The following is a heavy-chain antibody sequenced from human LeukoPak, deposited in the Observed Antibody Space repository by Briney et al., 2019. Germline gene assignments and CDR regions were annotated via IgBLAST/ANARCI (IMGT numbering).Heavy chain of an antibody. Sequence: PGGSLRLSCAASGFTFSDYYMSWIRQAPGKGLEWVSYISSSGTTISYTDSVKGRFTISRDNAKNSLYLQMNSLRAEDTAVYYCARAEATVTSNWFDPWGQGTLVTVSS. V-gene: IGHV3-11*01. D-gene: IGHD4-17*01. CDR1: GFTFSDYY. CDR3: ARAEATVTSNWFDP. J-gene: IGHJ5*02. CDR2: ISSSGTTI.